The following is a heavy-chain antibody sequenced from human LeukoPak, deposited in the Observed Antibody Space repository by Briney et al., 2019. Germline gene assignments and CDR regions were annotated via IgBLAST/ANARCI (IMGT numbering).Heavy chain of an antibody. Sequence: ASVKVSCKASGYTFTSYDINWVRQATGQGLEWMGWMNPNSGNTGYAQKFQGRVTITRNTSISTAYMELSSLRSEDTAVYYCARGMSYYYESSGYYLDYWGQGTLVTVSS. V-gene: IGHV1-8*03. CDR2: MNPNSGNT. CDR3: ARGMSYYYESSGYYLDY. D-gene: IGHD3-22*01. J-gene: IGHJ4*02. CDR1: GYTFTSYD.